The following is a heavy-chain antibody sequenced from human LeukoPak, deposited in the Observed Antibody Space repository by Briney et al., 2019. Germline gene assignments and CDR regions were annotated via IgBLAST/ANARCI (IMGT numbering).Heavy chain of an antibody. J-gene: IGHJ4*02. CDR1: GFAFSSHV. CDR2: ININDAAT. Sequence: PGGSLRLSCAASGFAFSSHVMSWVRQAPGKRLEWVSTININDAATYYADSVKGRFTISRDNSKNSVYLQMNGLRAEDTATYYCARRVAASSGKNYFEYRGQGAPVTVSA. D-gene: IGHD3-10*01. V-gene: IGHV3-23*01. CDR3: ARRVAASSGKNYFEY.